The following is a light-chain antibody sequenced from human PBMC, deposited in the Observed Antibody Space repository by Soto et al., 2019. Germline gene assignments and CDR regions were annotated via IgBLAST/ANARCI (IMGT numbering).Light chain of an antibody. CDR3: QQYDDLPSIT. J-gene: IGKJ5*01. CDR1: QDIRYY. V-gene: IGKV1-33*01. Sequence: DIQMTQSPSSLSASVGDRVTITCQASQDIRYYLNWFQQKPGKAPKVLIYDASRLETGVPSRFSGSGSGTHFTFTIASLEPEDIATYSCQQYDDLPSITFGQGTRLEI. CDR2: DAS.